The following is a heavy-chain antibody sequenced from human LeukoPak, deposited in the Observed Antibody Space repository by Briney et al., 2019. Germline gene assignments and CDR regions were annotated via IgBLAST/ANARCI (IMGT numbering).Heavy chain of an antibody. J-gene: IGHJ4*02. D-gene: IGHD1-26*01. Sequence: SETLSLTCAVYGGSFSGYYWSWIRQPPGKGLEWIGEINHSGSTNYNPSLKSRVTISVDTSKNQFSLKLSSVTAADTAVYYCARVWEIYSGSYRSTSRHFDYWGQGTLVSVSS. CDR2: INHSGST. CDR3: ARVWEIYSGSYRSTSRHFDY. V-gene: IGHV4-34*01. CDR1: GGSFSGYY.